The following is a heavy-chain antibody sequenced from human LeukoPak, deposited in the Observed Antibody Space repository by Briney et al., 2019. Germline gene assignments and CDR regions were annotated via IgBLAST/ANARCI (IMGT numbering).Heavy chain of an antibody. V-gene: IGHV3-30*03. J-gene: IGHJ4*02. CDR1: GFTFSSYG. Sequence: GRSLRLSCAASGFTFSSYGMHWVRQAPGKGLEWVAAVSYDGSNKYYADSLKGRFTISRDNSKNTLYLQMNSLRAEDTALYYCARVAAGYSVNYFDYWGQGTLVTVSS. CDR2: VSYDGSNK. CDR3: ARVAAGYSVNYFDY. D-gene: IGHD4-23*01.